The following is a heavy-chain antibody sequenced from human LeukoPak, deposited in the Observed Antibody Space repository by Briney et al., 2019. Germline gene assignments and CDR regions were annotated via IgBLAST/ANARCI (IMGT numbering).Heavy chain of an antibody. CDR1: GGTFSSYA. D-gene: IGHD2-2*02. CDR3: ARDPHCSSTSCYTNDAFDI. J-gene: IGHJ3*02. Sequence: ASVKVSCKASGGTFSSYAISWVRQAPGQGLEWMGGIIPIFGTANYAQKFQGRVTITTDESTSTAYMELSSLRSEDTAVYYCARDPHCSSTSCYTNDAFDIWGQGTMVTVSS. CDR2: IIPIFGTA. V-gene: IGHV1-69*05.